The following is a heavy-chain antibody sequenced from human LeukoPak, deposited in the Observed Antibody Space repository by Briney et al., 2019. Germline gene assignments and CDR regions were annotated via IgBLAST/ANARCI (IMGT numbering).Heavy chain of an antibody. J-gene: IGHJ4*02. CDR1: GFTFSSYA. V-gene: IGHV3-23*01. D-gene: IGHD3-9*01. Sequence: PGGSLGLSCAASGFTFSSYAMSWVRQAPGKGLEWVSAISGSGGSTYYADSVKGRFTISRDNSKNTLYLQMNSLRAEDTAVYYCAKIGSYYDILTGYYMEGFFDYWGQGTLVTVSS. CDR2: ISGSGGST. CDR3: AKIGSYYDILTGYYMEGFFDY.